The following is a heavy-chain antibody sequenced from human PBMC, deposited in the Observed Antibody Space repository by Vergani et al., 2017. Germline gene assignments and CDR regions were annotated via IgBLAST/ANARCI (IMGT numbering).Heavy chain of an antibody. J-gene: IGHJ4*02. CDR1: GGSISSSSYY. V-gene: IGHV4-39*01. Sequence: QLQLQESGPGLVKPSETLSLTCTVSGGSISSSSYYWGWIRQPPGKGLEWIGSIYYSGSTYYNSSLKSRVTISVDTSKKQVYLKLSSVTAADTAVYYCARSRIYYGAGSPDYWGQGTLVTVSS. CDR3: ARSRIYYGAGSPDY. CDR2: IYYSGST. D-gene: IGHD3-10*01.